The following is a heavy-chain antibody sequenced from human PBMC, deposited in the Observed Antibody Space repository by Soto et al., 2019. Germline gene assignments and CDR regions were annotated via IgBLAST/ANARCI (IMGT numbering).Heavy chain of an antibody. V-gene: IGHV3-15*07. Sequence: EVQLVESGGGLVKPGGSLRLSCAASGFTFSNAWMNWVRQAPGKGLEWVGRIKSKTDGGTTDYAAPVKGRFTISRDDSKNTLYLQMNSLKTEDTAVYYCTTEYYDVWSGSSSHYYYYGMDVWGQGTTVTVSS. CDR2: IKSKTDGGTT. CDR1: GFTFSNAW. CDR3: TTEYYDVWSGSSSHYYYYGMDV. D-gene: IGHD3-3*01. J-gene: IGHJ6*02.